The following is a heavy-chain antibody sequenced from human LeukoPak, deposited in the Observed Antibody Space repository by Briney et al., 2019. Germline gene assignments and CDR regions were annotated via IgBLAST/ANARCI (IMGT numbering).Heavy chain of an antibody. CDR1: GFTFSNYG. Sequence: PGRSLRLSCAASGFTFSNYGMHWVRQAPGKGLERVAVIWYDGSNKYYADSVKGRFTISRDNSKNTLYLQMNSLRAEDTAVYYCVRVAVAGNLNNWFDPWGQGTLVTVSS. CDR2: IWYDGSNK. V-gene: IGHV3-33*01. CDR3: VRVAVAGNLNNWFDP. J-gene: IGHJ5*02. D-gene: IGHD6-19*01.